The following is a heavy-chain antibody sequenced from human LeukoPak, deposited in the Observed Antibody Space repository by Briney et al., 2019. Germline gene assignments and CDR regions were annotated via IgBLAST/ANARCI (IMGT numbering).Heavy chain of an antibody. J-gene: IGHJ4*02. CDR3: ARGDAFSGDH. Sequence: GGSLRLSCAVSGFTSSDFWMSWVRQAPGRGLEWVANIHPEGNEKYHVESVKGRFTISRDNAKNSLFLQMNGLRVEDTAVYYCARGDAFSGDHWGQGTLVTASS. CDR2: IHPEGNEK. CDR1: GFTSSDFW. V-gene: IGHV3-7*04.